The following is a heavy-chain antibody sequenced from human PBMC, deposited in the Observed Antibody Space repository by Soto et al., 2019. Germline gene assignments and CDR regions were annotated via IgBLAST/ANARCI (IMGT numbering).Heavy chain of an antibody. CDR1: GGSFSGYY. Sequence: SETLSLTCAVYGGSFSGYYWSWIRQPPGKGLEWIGEINHSGSTNYNPSLKSRVTISVDTSKNQFSLKLSSVTAADTAVYYCARMEPRIPAAMNYYYGMDVWGQGTTVTVSS. V-gene: IGHV4-34*01. D-gene: IGHD2-2*01. CDR2: INHSGST. J-gene: IGHJ6*02. CDR3: ARMEPRIPAAMNYYYGMDV.